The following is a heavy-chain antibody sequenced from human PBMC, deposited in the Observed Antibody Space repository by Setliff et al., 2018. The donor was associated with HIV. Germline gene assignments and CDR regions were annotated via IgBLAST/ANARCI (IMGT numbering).Heavy chain of an antibody. CDR3: AIAYYGSGSHNAFDI. CDR1: GYTFTSYD. CDR2: MNPNSGNT. V-gene: IGHV1-8*01. J-gene: IGHJ3*02. D-gene: IGHD3-10*01. Sequence: ASVKVSCKASGYTFTSYDINWVRQATGQGLEWMGWMNPNSGNTGYAQKFQGRVTVTRNTSISTAYMELSSLRSEDTAVYYRAIAYYGSGSHNAFDIWGQGTMVTVSS.